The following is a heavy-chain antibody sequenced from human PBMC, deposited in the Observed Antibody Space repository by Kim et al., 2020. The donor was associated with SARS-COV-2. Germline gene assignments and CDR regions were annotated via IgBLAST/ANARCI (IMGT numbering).Heavy chain of an antibody. CDR2: VSCSGDNT. CDR3: AKRYYYDSSFYYGLNYFDY. D-gene: IGHD3-22*01. Sequence: GGSLRLSCAASGFTFSSYVMSWVRQAPGKGLEWVSVVSCSGDNTYYADSVKGRFTISRDNSKNTLYLQMNSLRAEDTAVYYCAKRYYYDSSFYYGLNYFDYWGQGTLVTAS. CDR1: GFTFSSYV. J-gene: IGHJ4*02. V-gene: IGHV3-23*01.